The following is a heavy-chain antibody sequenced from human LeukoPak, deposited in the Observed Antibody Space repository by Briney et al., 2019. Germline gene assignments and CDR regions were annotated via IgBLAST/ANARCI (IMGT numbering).Heavy chain of an antibody. V-gene: IGHV1-18*01. CDR3: ARDRDRFHYDFWRTGRTYYYYGMDV. Sequence: GASVKVSRKASGYTFTSYGISWVRQAPGQGLEWMGWISAYNGNTNYAQKLQGRVTMTTDTSTSTAYMELRSLRSDDTAVYYCARDRDRFHYDFWRTGRTYYYYGMDVWGQGTTVTVSS. CDR2: ISAYNGNT. D-gene: IGHD3-3*01. J-gene: IGHJ6*02. CDR1: GYTFTSYG.